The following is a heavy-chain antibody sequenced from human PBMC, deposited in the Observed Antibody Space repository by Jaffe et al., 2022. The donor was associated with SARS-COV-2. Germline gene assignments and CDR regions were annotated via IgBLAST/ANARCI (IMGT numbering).Heavy chain of an antibody. CDR1: GYTFIVYY. D-gene: IGHD3-16*02. J-gene: IGHJ6*02. CDR3: ARGPSFGLDV. CDR2: INPSSGDT. V-gene: IGHV1-2*02. Sequence: QVQLVQSGAEVKKPGASVKVSCKAFGYTFIVYYMYWVRQVPGQGLEWMGWINPSSGDTHYAQKFLGRVTVTMDTSMNTAYMELSSLTSDDTALYYCARGPSFGLDVWGQGTTVTVSS.